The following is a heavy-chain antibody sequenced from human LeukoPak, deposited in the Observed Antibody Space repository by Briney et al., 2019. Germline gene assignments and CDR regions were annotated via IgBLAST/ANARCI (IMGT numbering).Heavy chain of an antibody. D-gene: IGHD3-22*01. CDR3: ARGDYYDSSGYGAPSFDY. V-gene: IGHV3-53*01. CDR2: IYSGGST. Sequence: HPGGSLRLSCAASGFTVSSNYMSWVRQAPGKGLEWVSVIYSGGSTYYADSVKGRFTISRDNSKNTLYLQMNSLRAEDTAVYYCARGDYYDSSGYGAPSFDYWGQGTLVTVSS. J-gene: IGHJ4*02. CDR1: GFTVSSNY.